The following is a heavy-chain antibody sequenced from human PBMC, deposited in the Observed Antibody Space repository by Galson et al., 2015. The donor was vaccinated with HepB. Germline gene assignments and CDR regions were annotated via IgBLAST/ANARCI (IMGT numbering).Heavy chain of an antibody. CDR2: ITISGSTL. CDR1: GFSFRNCE. CDR3: VRSYCSGGSYNGAFDM. Sequence: SLRLSCAASGFSFRNCEMDWVRQAPGKGLEWLSYITISGSTLYYADSVKGRFTISRDNDKNSLYLQMNSLRADDTAVYYCVRSYCSGGSYNGAFDMWGLGTMVTVSS. V-gene: IGHV3-48*03. J-gene: IGHJ3*02. D-gene: IGHD2-15*01.